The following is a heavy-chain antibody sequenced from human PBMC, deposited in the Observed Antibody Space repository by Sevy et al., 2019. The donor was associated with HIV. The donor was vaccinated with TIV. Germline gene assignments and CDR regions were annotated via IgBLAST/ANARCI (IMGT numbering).Heavy chain of an antibody. Sequence: GGSLRLSCAASGFTFSSYGMHWVRQAPGKGLEWVAVISYDGSNKYYADSVKGRFTISRDNSKNPLFLQMNSLRAEDTAVYYCAKAVLDAYYYYYGMDVWGQGTTVTVSS. J-gene: IGHJ6*02. CDR2: ISYDGSNK. D-gene: IGHD3-9*01. CDR1: GFTFSSYG. V-gene: IGHV3-30*18. CDR3: AKAVLDAYYYYYGMDV.